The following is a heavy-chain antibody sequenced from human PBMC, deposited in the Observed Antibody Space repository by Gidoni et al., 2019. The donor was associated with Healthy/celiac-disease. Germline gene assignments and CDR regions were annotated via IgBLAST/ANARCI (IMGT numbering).Heavy chain of an antibody. CDR3: ARDPPLYDSSGYYPLQTYGMDV. J-gene: IGHJ6*02. V-gene: IGHV3-66*02. CDR2: IYSGGST. Sequence: EVQLVESGGGLVQPGGSLRLSCAASGFPVSSNYMSWVRQAPGKGLEWVSVIYSGGSTYYADSVKGRFTISRDNSKNTLYLQMNSLRAEDTAVYYCARDPPLYDSSGYYPLQTYGMDVWGQGTTVTVSS. D-gene: IGHD3-22*01. CDR1: GFPVSSNY.